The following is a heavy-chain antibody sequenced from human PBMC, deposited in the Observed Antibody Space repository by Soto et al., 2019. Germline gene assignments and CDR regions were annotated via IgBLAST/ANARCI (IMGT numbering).Heavy chain of an antibody. CDR3: ARGAGADGTPGSARFAFDF. Sequence: QVQLEQSGPEVKKNGASVKVSCKASGYTFNAYYMHWVRQAPGQGLEWMGWTNPNSGGTKYGQKFQGRVTMTRPTSSSTGNMELSGLGPDDTAVYCCARGAGADGTPGSARFAFDFWGQGTIVTVPS. J-gene: IGHJ3*01. V-gene: IGHV1-2*02. CDR2: TNPNSGGT. D-gene: IGHD6-13*01. CDR1: GYTFNAYY.